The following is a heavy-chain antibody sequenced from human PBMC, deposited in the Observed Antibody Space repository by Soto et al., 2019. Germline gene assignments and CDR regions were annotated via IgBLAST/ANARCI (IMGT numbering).Heavy chain of an antibody. CDR2: ISAYNGNT. V-gene: IGHV1-18*04. CDR3: ARDVPATAAFLWDF. D-gene: IGHD3-3*02. Sequence: QVQLVQSGAVVRKPGASVKVSCRGSGYTFGNFGISWLREAPGQGLEWMGWISAYNGNTHYAQRLQGRVTLTTDTSRSTGYMELRSLTPDDTAVYFCARDVPATAAFLWDFWGQGTLVTVS. CDR1: GYTFGNFG. J-gene: IGHJ4*02.